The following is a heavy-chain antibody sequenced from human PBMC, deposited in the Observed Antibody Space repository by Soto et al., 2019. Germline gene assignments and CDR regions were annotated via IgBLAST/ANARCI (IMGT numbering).Heavy chain of an antibody. Sequence: PSETLSLTCDVSGDFLTTYYWNWIRQSPGKGLEWIGYIFYGGHTNYNPSLSGRATISVDTSKNQFSLKLSSVTAADTAVYYCARSPQYSSGWNGGFDYWGQGTLVTVSS. D-gene: IGHD6-19*01. CDR1: GDFLTTYY. CDR3: ARSPQYSSGWNGGFDY. V-gene: IGHV4-59*01. J-gene: IGHJ4*02. CDR2: IFYGGHT.